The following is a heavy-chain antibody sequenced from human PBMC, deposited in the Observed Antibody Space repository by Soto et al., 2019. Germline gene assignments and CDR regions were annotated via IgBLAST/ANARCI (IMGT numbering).Heavy chain of an antibody. CDR3: TKDRSSTLDGMDV. V-gene: IGHV3-33*06. Sequence: GGSLRLSCAASGFTFRSYGMHWVRQAPGKGLEWVAVIWYDGSNKYYADSVQGRFSISRDNSKSTLFLQLNRLRAEDTAVYYCTKDRSSTLDGMDVWGQGTTVTVSS. D-gene: IGHD6-13*01. CDR1: GFTFRSYG. CDR2: IWYDGSNK. J-gene: IGHJ6*02.